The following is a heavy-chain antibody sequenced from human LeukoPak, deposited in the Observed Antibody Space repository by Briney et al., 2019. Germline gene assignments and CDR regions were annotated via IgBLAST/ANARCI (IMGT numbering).Heavy chain of an antibody. Sequence: SETLSLTCAAYGGSFSGYYWSWIRQPPGKGLEWIGEINHSGSTNYNPSLKSRVTISVDTSKNQFSLKLSSVTAADTAVYYCARGRVTIDYWGQGTLVTVSS. CDR2: INHSGST. CDR3: ARGRVTIDY. D-gene: IGHD5-18*01. V-gene: IGHV4-34*01. CDR1: GGSFSGYY. J-gene: IGHJ4*02.